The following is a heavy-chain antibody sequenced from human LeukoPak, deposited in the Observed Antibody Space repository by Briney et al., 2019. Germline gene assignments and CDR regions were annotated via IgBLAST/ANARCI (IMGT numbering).Heavy chain of an antibody. CDR3: ARGPLINGRGRHAHFDF. Sequence: GASVKVSCKASGYAFTSYYIQWVRQAPGQGLECMGWINPNSGDTHFARNFQDTVTMTRDTSITTVYMSLTRLTSADTAVYYCARGPLINGRGRHAHFDFWGQGTGVTVSS. D-gene: IGHD1-20*01. CDR2: INPNSGDT. J-gene: IGHJ4*02. CDR1: GYAFTSYY. V-gene: IGHV1-2*02.